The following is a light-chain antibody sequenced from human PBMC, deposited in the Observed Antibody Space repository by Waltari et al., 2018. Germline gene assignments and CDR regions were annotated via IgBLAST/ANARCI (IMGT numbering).Light chain of an antibody. CDR2: WAS. CDR1: QSVLYNSNNKNY. V-gene: IGKV4-1*01. Sequence: DIVMTQSADSVAVSLGERATISCKSSQSVLYNSNNKNYLAWYQQRPGQPPTLLLYWASTRESGVPERFSGSGSGTDFTLTISSLRAEDVAVYYCQQYYSAPWTFGQGTKVEI. J-gene: IGKJ1*01. CDR3: QQYYSAPWT.